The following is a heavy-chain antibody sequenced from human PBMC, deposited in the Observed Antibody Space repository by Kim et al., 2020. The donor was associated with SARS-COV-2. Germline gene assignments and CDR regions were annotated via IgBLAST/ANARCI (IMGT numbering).Heavy chain of an antibody. V-gene: IGHV1-69*13. D-gene: IGHD6-19*01. J-gene: IGHJ6*02. Sequence: SVKVSCKASGGTFSSYAISWVRQAPGQGLEWMVGIIPIFGTANYAQKFQGRVTITADESTSTAYMELSSLRSEDTAVYYCARGKQWLVHTDYYYYGMDVWGQGTTVTVSS. CDR2: IIPIFGTA. CDR3: ARGKQWLVHTDYYYYGMDV. CDR1: GGTFSSYA.